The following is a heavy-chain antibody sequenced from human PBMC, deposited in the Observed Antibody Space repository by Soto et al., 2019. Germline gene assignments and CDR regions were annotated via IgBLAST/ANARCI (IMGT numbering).Heavy chain of an antibody. Sequence: AVKVSCKASGGTFSSYAISWVRQAPGQGLEWMGGIIPIFGTANYAQKFQGRVTITADKSTSTAYMELSSLRSEDTAVYYCASQPYSSSWYNYYYGMDVWGQGTTVTVSS. CDR2: IIPIFGTA. V-gene: IGHV1-69*06. CDR1: GGTFSSYA. J-gene: IGHJ6*02. CDR3: ASQPYSSSWYNYYYGMDV. D-gene: IGHD6-13*01.